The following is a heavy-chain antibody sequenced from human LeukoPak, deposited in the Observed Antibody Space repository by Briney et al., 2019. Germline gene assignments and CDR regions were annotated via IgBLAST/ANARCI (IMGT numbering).Heavy chain of an antibody. CDR3: ARGRYYYDSGGYQSPYYYMDV. D-gene: IGHD3-22*01. Sequence: SETLSLTCAVSGYSISSGYYWGWIRQPPGKGLEWIGSFYHSGSTYYNPSLKSRVTISVDTSKNQFSLKLSSVTAADTAVYYCARGRYYYDSGGYQSPYYYMDVWGKGTTVTVSS. V-gene: IGHV4-38-2*01. CDR2: FYHSGST. CDR1: GYSISSGYY. J-gene: IGHJ6*03.